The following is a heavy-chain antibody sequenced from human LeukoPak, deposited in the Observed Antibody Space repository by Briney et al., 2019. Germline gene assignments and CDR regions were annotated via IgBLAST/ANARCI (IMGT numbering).Heavy chain of an antibody. CDR3: ARVPEQQLVHDGYYFDY. CDR2: INPNSGGT. J-gene: IGHJ4*02. CDR1: GYTFTSYD. Sequence: ASVKVSCKASGYTFTSYDINWVRQATGQGLEWMGWINPNSGGTNYAQKFQGRVTMTRDTSISTACMELSRLRSDDTAVYYCARVPEQQLVHDGYYFDYWGQGTLVTVSS. V-gene: IGHV1-2*02. D-gene: IGHD6-13*01.